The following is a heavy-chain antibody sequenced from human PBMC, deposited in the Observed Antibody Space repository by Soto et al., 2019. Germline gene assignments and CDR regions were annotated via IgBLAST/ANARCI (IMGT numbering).Heavy chain of an antibody. Sequence: SVKVSCKASGGTFSSYAISWVRQAPGQGLEWMGGIIPIFGTANYAQKFQGRVTITADESTSTAYMELSSLTSEEPAVYYCATTRGSSSRYYYYYRINVWRQRTTVTVSS. D-gene: IGHD6-13*01. CDR3: ATTRGSSSRYYYYYRINV. CDR1: GGTFSSYA. J-gene: IGHJ6*02. V-gene: IGHV1-69*13. CDR2: IIPIFGTA.